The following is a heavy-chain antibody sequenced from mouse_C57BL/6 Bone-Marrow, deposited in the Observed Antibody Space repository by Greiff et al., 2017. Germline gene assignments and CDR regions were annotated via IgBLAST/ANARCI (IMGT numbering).Heavy chain of an antibody. J-gene: IGHJ3*01. D-gene: IGHD3-2*02. CDR3: ARGAAQATAWFAY. CDR2: INPNNGGT. V-gene: IGHV1-26*01. CDR1: GYTFTDYY. Sequence: VQLQQSGPELVKPGASVKISCKASGYTFTDYYMNWVKQSHGKSLEWIGDINPNNGGTSYNQKFKGKATLTVDKSSSPAYMELRSLTSEDSAVYYCARGAAQATAWFAYWGQGTLVTVSA.